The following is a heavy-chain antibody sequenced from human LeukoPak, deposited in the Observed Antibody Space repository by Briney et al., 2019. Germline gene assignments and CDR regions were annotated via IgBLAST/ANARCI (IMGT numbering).Heavy chain of an antibody. V-gene: IGHV1-69*13. CDR2: IIPIFGTA. CDR1: GGTFSSCA. Sequence: ASVKVSCKASGGTFSSCAISWVRQAPGQGLEWMGGIIPIFGTANYAQKFQGRVTITADESTSTAYMELSSLRSEDTAVYYCARDCSGGSCLDYWGQGTLVTVSS. J-gene: IGHJ4*02. D-gene: IGHD2-15*01. CDR3: ARDCSGGSCLDY.